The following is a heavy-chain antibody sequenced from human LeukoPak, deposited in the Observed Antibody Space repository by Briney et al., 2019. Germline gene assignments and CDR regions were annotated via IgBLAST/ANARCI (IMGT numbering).Heavy chain of an antibody. CDR2: INPNSGGT. V-gene: IGHV1-2*02. CDR1: GYTFTGYY. J-gene: IGHJ4*02. Sequence: ASVKVSCKASGYTFTGYYMHWVRQAPGQGLEWMGWINPNSGGTNYAQKFQGRVTLTRDTSISTAYMELSRLGSDDTALYYGARGTGEGYSYGRYYFDYWGQGTLVTVSS. CDR3: ARGTGEGYSYGRYYFDY. D-gene: IGHD5-18*01.